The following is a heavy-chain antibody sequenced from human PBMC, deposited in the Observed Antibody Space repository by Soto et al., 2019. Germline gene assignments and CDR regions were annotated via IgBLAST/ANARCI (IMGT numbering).Heavy chain of an antibody. V-gene: IGHV2-5*01. CDR1: GFSLTTSGVG. Sequence: SGPTVVNPTQTLTLTCTFSGFSLTTSGVGVGWIRQPPGKAPEWLALIYWNDDKRYSPSLRSRLTITKGTSKNQVVLTMTDMDPVDTATYYCAHRLGSRGSFDYWGQGSLVTVSS. D-gene: IGHD6-25*01. CDR3: AHRLGSRGSFDY. CDR2: IYWNDDK. J-gene: IGHJ4*02.